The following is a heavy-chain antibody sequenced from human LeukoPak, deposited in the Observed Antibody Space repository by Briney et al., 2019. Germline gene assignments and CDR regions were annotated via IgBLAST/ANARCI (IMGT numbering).Heavy chain of an antibody. CDR2: IIPIFGTA. J-gene: IGHJ4*02. D-gene: IGHD7-27*01. V-gene: IGHV1-69*06. CDR1: GCTFSSYA. CDR3: ATERTGYFDY. Sequence: SVKVSCKASGCTFSSYAISWVRQAPGQGLEWMGGIIPIFGTANYAQKFQGRVTITADKSTSTAYMELSSLRSEDTAVYYCATERTGYFDYWGQGTLVTVSS.